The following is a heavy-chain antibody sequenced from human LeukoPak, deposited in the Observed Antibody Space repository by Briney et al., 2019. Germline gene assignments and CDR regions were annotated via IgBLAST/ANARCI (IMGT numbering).Heavy chain of an antibody. J-gene: IGHJ4*02. Sequence: GASVKVSCKASGYTFTSYGISWVRQAPGQGLEWMGWINPNNGGTKYAQNFQGRVTMTRDTSISTAYMELDRLRSDDTAVYYCARDHPREAVAGIWGQGTLVTVSS. CDR1: GYTFTSYG. V-gene: IGHV1-2*02. CDR3: ARDHPREAVAGI. D-gene: IGHD6-19*01. CDR2: INPNNGGT.